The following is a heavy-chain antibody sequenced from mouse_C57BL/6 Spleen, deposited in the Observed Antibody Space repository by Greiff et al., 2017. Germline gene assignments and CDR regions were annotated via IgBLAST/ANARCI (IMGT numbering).Heavy chain of an antibody. CDR3: AREELGYYFDY. CDR2: INPSSGYT. Sequence: QVQLQQSGAELARPGASVKMSCKASGYTFTSYTMHWVKQRPGQGLEWIGYINPSSGYTKYNQKFKDKATLTADKSSSTAYMQLSRRTSEDSAVYYCAREELGYYFDYWGQGTTLTVSS. V-gene: IGHV1-4*01. J-gene: IGHJ2*01. CDR1: GYTFTSYT. D-gene: IGHD4-1*01.